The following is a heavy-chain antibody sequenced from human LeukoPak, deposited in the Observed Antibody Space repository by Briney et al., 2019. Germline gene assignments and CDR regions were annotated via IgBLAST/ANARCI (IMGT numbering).Heavy chain of an antibody. D-gene: IGHD3-3*01. V-gene: IGHV3-23*01. Sequence: GGSLRLSCAASGFTFNNYAMNWVRQAPGEGLEWVSAISGNDGRTYHAGSVRGRFTISRDNSKKTVYLQMNSLRAEDTAVYYCAKDWADFWSGYFLFDYWGRGTLVTVSS. CDR3: AKDWADFWSGYFLFDY. CDR1: GFTFNNYA. CDR2: ISGNDGRT. J-gene: IGHJ4*02.